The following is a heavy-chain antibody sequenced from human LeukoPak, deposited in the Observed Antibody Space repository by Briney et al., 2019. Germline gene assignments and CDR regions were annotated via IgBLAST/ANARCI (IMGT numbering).Heavy chain of an antibody. V-gene: IGHV3-33*01. J-gene: IGHJ2*01. Sequence: GGSPRLSCAASGFTFSSYGMHWVRQAPGKGLEWVAVIWYDGSNKYYADSVKGRFTISRDNSKNTLYLQMNSLRAEDTAVYYCARDPAKAYSSSWQDPDWYFDLWGRGTLVTVSS. D-gene: IGHD6-13*01. CDR3: ARDPAKAYSSSWQDPDWYFDL. CDR2: IWYDGSNK. CDR1: GFTFSSYG.